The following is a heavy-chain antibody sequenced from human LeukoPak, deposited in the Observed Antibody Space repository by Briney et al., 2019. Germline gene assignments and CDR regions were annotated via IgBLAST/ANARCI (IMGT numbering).Heavy chain of an antibody. CDR2: INPSGGST. Sequence: ASVTVSCTASGYTFTSYDINWVRPAPGQGLEWMGIINPSGGSTSYAQKFQGRVTMTRDTSTSTVYMELSSLRSEDTAVYYCARGWIYCSGGSCYSDAFDIWGQGTMVTVSS. J-gene: IGHJ3*02. V-gene: IGHV1-46*01. D-gene: IGHD2-15*01. CDR3: ARGWIYCSGGSCYSDAFDI. CDR1: GYTFTSYD.